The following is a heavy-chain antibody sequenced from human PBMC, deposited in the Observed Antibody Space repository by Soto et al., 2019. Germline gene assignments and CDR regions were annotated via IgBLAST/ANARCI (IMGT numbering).Heavy chain of an antibody. CDR1: GGSISSYY. D-gene: IGHD3-9*01. CDR2: IYYSGST. Sequence: SETLSLTCTVSGGSISSYYWSWIRQPPGKGLEWIGYIYYSGSTNYNPSLKSRVTISVDTSKNQFSLKLSSVTAADTAVYYCARSVTPRYYDILTGRNNWFDPWGQGTLVTVSS. V-gene: IGHV4-59*08. J-gene: IGHJ5*02. CDR3: ARSVTPRYYDILTGRNNWFDP.